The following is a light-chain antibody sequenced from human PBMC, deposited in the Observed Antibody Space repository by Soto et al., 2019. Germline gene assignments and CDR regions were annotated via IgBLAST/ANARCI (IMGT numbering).Light chain of an antibody. J-gene: IGKJ4*01. CDR3: QQSFSPLLT. CDR1: QTLNNY. Sequence: DIQMTQSPSSVSASVGDRVTITCRASQTLNNYLTWFQQKPGKAPKVLIYAASTLQSGVPSRFSGSGSGAESTLTISSLQPEDFATYYCQQSFSPLLTFGGGTKVEIK. CDR2: AAS. V-gene: IGKV1-39*01.